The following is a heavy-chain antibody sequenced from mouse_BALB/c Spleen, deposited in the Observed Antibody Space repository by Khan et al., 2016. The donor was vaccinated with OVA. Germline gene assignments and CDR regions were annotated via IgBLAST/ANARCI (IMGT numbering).Heavy chain of an antibody. J-gene: IGHJ2*01. CDR2: ISYSGST. D-gene: IGHD2-4*01. CDR3: ARNYDYDFDY. V-gene: IGHV3-2*02. Sequence: EVQLQESGPGLVKPSQSLSLTCTVTGYSITSDYAWNWIRQFPGNKLEWMGYISYSGSTSYNPSLKSRISITRDTSKNQFFLQLNSVTTEDTATXYCARNYDYDFDYWGQGTTLTVSS. CDR1: GYSITSDYA.